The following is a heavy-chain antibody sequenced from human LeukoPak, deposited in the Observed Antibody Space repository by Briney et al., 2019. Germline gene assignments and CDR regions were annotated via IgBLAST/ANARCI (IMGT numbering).Heavy chain of an antibody. J-gene: IGHJ3*02. CDR3: AMSVTTAFDS. CDR1: GFTFSTYA. Sequence: GGSLRLSCAASGFTFSTYAMSWVRQAPGKGLEWVSGISGSGGSTYYADSVKGRFTISRDNSKNTPYLQMNSLRAEDTAVYYCAMSVTTAFDSWGQGTMGTVSA. CDR2: ISGSGGST. D-gene: IGHD4-17*01. V-gene: IGHV3-23*01.